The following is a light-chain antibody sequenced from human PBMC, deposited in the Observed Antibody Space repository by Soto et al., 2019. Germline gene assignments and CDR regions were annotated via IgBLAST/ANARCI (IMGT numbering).Light chain of an antibody. CDR3: QQYYFYWS. J-gene: IGKJ1*01. Sequence: DIQMTQSPSTLSASVGDRVTITCRASQSVNTWLAWYQQKPGKAPKLLIYKASNLETGVPSRFSGSGSGTEFSLTISSLQPDYFATYYCQQYYFYWSFGQGTKVEIK. CDR1: QSVNTW. V-gene: IGKV1-5*03. CDR2: KAS.